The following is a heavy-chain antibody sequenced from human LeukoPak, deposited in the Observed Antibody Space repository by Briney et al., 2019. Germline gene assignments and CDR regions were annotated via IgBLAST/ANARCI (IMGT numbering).Heavy chain of an antibody. J-gene: IGHJ5*02. CDR3: ARGVYNYGGHNWFDP. V-gene: IGHV4-38-2*02. Sequence: PSETLSLTCTVSGYSISSGYYWGWIRQPPGKGLEWIGSIYHSGSTNYNPSLKSRVTISVDTSKNQFSLKLSSVTAADTAVYYCARGVYNYGGHNWFDPWGQGTLVTVSS. CDR1: GYSISSGYY. D-gene: IGHD5-18*01. CDR2: IYHSGST.